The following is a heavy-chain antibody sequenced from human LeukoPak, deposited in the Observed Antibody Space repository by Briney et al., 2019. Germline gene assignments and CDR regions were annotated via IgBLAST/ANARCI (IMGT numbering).Heavy chain of an antibody. Sequence: GGSLRLSCAASGFTFSSHAMHWVRQAPGKGLEWVAVISYDGSNKYYADSVEGRFTISRDNSKNTLYLQMNSLRAEDTAVYYCASNPGYSSSWEEYYFDYWGQGTLVTVSS. V-gene: IGHV3-30-3*01. CDR1: GFTFSSHA. CDR2: ISYDGSNK. J-gene: IGHJ4*02. CDR3: ASNPGYSSSWEEYYFDY. D-gene: IGHD6-13*01.